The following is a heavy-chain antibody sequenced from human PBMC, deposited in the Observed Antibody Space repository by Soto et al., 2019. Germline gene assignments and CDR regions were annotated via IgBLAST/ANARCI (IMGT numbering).Heavy chain of an antibody. CDR3: ARGAPYYYDSSGLH. D-gene: IGHD3-22*01. J-gene: IGHJ4*02. Sequence: SETLSLTCTVSGGSISSGDYYWSWIRQPPGKGLEWIGYIYCSGSTYYNPSLKSRVTISVDTSKNQFSLKLSSVTAADTAVYYCARGAPYYYDSSGLHWGQGTLVTVSS. CDR1: GGSISSGDYY. CDR2: IYCSGST. V-gene: IGHV4-30-4*01.